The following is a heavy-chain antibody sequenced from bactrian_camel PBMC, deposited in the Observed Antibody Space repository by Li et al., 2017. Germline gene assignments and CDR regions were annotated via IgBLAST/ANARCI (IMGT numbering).Heavy chain of an antibody. CDR2: IDSDGIA. CDR1: GSIYGDAC. V-gene: IGHV3S53*01. Sequence: HVQLVESGGGSVQAGGSLRLSCGASGSIYGDACVGWLRQAPGKEREGVAAIDSDGIASYADSVKGRFTVSRDNANNMVYLQMNDLKPEDTAMYYCAAKMIEGSCSVVSAIELWGKGTQVTVS. CDR3: AAKMIEGSCSVVSAIEL. J-gene: IGHJ4*01. D-gene: IGHD1*01.